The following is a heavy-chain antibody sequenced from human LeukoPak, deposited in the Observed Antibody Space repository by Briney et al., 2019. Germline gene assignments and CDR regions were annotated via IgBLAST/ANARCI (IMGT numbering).Heavy chain of an antibody. CDR1: GGTFSSYA. V-gene: IGHV1-69*05. CDR2: IIPIFGTA. CDR3: ARDLLEYYYDSSGYSAPDY. Sequence: GSSVKVSCKASGGTFSSYAISWVRQAPGQGLEWMGGIIPIFGTANYAQKFQGRVTMTTDTSTSTAYMELRSLRSDDTAVYYCARDLLEYYYDSSGYSAPDYWGQGTLVTVSS. J-gene: IGHJ4*02. D-gene: IGHD3-22*01.